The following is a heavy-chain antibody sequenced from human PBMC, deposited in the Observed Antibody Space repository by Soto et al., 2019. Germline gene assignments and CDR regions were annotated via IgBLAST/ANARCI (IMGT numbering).Heavy chain of an antibody. D-gene: IGHD1-1*01. Sequence: SETLSLTCAVYGGFVSSGSYYWSWIRQPPGKGLEWIGEMSHSGGTHFNPSLKSRVTISVDTSKNQFSLKMSSVTAADTALYYCARVERGTVTTVVDDSDIWGPGTMVTVSS. J-gene: IGHJ3*02. CDR2: MSHSGGT. V-gene: IGHV4-61*01. CDR3: ARVERGTVTTVVDDSDI. CDR1: GGFVSSGSYY.